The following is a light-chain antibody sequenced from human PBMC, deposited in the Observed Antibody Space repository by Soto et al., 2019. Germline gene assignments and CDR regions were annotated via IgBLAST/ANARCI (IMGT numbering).Light chain of an antibody. J-gene: IGLJ1*01. CDR2: DVT. CDR1: SSDVGAYNH. CDR3: SSYTAGTLAGV. V-gene: IGLV2-14*03. Sequence: QSALTQPASVSGSPGQSITISCTGTSSDVGAYNHVSWYQQYPGKAPKVLIYDVTNRPSGVSNRFSGSKSGNTASLTISGLQAADEADYYCSSYTAGTLAGVFGTGTKLTVL.